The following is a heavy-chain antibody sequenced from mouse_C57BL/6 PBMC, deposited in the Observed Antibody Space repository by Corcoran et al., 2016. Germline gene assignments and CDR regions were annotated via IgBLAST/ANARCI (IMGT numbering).Heavy chain of an antibody. J-gene: IGHJ4*01. V-gene: IGHV1-85*01. D-gene: IGHD2-10*01. CDR3: ARGRPYNQDDYAMDY. Sequence: QVQLQQSGPELVKPGASVKLSCKASGYTFTSYDINWVKQRPGQGLEWIGWIYPRDGSTKYNEKFKGKATLTVDTSSSTAYMELHSLTSEDSAVYFCARGRPYNQDDYAMDYWGQGTSVTVSS. CDR1: GYTFTSYD. CDR2: IYPRDGST.